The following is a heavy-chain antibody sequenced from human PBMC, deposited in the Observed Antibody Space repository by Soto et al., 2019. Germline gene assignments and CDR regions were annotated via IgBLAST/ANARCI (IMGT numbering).Heavy chain of an antibody. CDR1: GVIFSEST. V-gene: IGHV3-64D*06. D-gene: IGHD2-15*01. J-gene: IGHJ4*02. CDR3: VKQAHGLDGVAFDY. Sequence: HPGGSLRLSCSASGVIFSESTIYWVRQVPGKGLEAISAVSTSGRSTYYADSVKDRFTISRDNSKNTLFLQMGSLRPEDTAIYYCVKQAHGLDGVAFDYWGQGTQVTVSS. CDR2: VSTSGRST.